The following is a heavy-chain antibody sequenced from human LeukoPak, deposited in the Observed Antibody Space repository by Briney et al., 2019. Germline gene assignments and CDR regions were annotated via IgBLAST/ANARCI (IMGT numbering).Heavy chain of an antibody. J-gene: IGHJ4*02. CDR2: INPTGGST. CDR1: GYTFTSYY. CDR3: ARDHYHKIRSVMVTAPEY. D-gene: IGHD2-21*02. V-gene: IGHV1-46*01. Sequence: GASVKASCKASGYTFTSYYMHWVRQAPGEGLEWMGIINPTGGSTSYAQMFQGRVTMTRDTSTSTVYMELSSLRSEDTAVYYCARDHYHKIRSVMVTAPEYWGQGTLVIVSS.